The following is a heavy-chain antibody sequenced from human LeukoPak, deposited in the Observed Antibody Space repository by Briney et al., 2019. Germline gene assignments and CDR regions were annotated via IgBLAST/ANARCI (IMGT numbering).Heavy chain of an antibody. CDR3: AREVSLPESYPYCMDV. D-gene: IGHD3-10*01. V-gene: IGHV4-61*02. CDR1: GRSISSGSYY. CDR2: IYTSGST. J-gene: IGHJ6*02. Sequence: SETLSLTCTVSGRSISSGSYYGIWIRQPTGKGLEWIGRIYTSGSTNYNPSLKSRVTISVDTSKNQFSLKLSSVTAADTAVYYGAREVSLPESYPYCMDVWGQGTMVTVSS.